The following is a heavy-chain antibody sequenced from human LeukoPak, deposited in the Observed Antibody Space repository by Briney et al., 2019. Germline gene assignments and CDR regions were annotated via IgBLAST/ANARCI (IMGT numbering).Heavy chain of an antibody. Sequence: PGGSLRLSCAASGFTFSSYSMNWVRQAPGKGLEWVSSISGSSSYIYYADSVKGRFTISRDNAKNSLYLQMNSLRAEDTAVYYCARGFRVEMATIAYWGQGTLVTVSS. J-gene: IGHJ4*02. CDR1: GFTFSSYS. V-gene: IGHV3-21*01. D-gene: IGHD5-24*01. CDR2: ISGSSSYI. CDR3: ARGFRVEMATIAY.